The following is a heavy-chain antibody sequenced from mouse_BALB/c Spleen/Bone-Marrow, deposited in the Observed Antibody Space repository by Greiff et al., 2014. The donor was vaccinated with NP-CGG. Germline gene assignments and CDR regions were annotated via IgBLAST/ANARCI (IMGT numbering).Heavy chain of an antibody. CDR1: GFNIKDTY. CDR3: AAYYYGSSQFAY. J-gene: IGHJ3*01. D-gene: IGHD1-1*01. V-gene: IGHV14-3*02. CDR2: IDPANGNT. Sequence: EVQRVESGAELVKPGASVMLSCTASGFNIKDTYMRWVKQRPEQGLEWIGRIDPANGNTKYDPKFQGKATITADTSSNTAYLQLSSLTSEDTAVYYCAAYYYGSSQFAYWGQGTLVTVSA.